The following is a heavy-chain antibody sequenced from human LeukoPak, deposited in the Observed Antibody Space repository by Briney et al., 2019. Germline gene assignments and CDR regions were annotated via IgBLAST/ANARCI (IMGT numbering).Heavy chain of an antibody. D-gene: IGHD2-15*01. Sequence: PSETLSLTCTVSGGSISRGSYYWSWIRQPAGKGLEWIGRIYTSGSTNYNPSLKSRVTISVDTSKNQVSLKLSSVTAADTAVYYCASEGWVAGAFDIWGQGTMVTVSS. CDR3: ASEGWVAGAFDI. V-gene: IGHV4-61*02. CDR2: IYTSGST. CDR1: GGSISRGSYY. J-gene: IGHJ3*02.